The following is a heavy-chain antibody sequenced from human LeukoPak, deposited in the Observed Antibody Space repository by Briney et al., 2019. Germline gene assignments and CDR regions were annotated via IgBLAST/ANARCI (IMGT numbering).Heavy chain of an antibody. CDR2: ISYDGSNK. V-gene: IGHV3-30-3*01. CDR1: GFTFSSYA. CDR3: ARDPGGLTTVTLYYYYMDV. Sequence: GGSLRLSCAASGFTFSSYAMHWVRQAPGKGLEWVAVISYDGSNKYYADSVKGRFTISRDNSKNTLYLQMNSLRAEDTAVYYCARDPGGLTTVTLYYYYMDVWGKGTTVTVSS. J-gene: IGHJ6*03. D-gene: IGHD4-11*01.